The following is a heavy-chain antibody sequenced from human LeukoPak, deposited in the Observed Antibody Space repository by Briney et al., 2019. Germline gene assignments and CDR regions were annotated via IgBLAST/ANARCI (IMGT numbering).Heavy chain of an antibody. J-gene: IGHJ4*02. Sequence: GGSLRLSCAASGFTFSSYSMNWVRQAPGKGLEWASSISSSSSYIYYADSVKGRFTISRDNAKNSLYLQMNSLRAEDTAVYYCARDRGDYGSGSYYDYWGQGTLVTVSS. CDR1: GFTFSSYS. V-gene: IGHV3-21*01. CDR2: ISSSSSYI. CDR3: ARDRGDYGSGSYYDY. D-gene: IGHD3-10*01.